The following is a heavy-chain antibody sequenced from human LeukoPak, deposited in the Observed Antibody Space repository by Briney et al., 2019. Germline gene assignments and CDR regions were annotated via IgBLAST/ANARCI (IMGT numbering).Heavy chain of an antibody. Sequence: GAPVKVSCKASGYTFTSYGISWVRQAPGQGLEWLGWISAYNGDTNYAQKLQGRVTMTTDTSTSTAYMELRSLRSDDTAVYYCARDLDTVTTAYWGQGTLVTVSS. CDR1: GYTFTSYG. CDR3: ARDLDTVTTAY. V-gene: IGHV1-18*01. CDR2: ISAYNGDT. D-gene: IGHD4-17*01. J-gene: IGHJ4*02.